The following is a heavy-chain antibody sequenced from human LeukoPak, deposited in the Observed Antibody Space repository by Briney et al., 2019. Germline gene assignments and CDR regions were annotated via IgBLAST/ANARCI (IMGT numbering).Heavy chain of an antibody. V-gene: IGHV1-3*01. D-gene: IGHD5-12*01. CDR2: INAGNGNT. J-gene: IGHJ4*02. CDR3: ARDVSGYDPNYYFDY. Sequence: ASVKVSCKASGYTFTSYAMHWVRQAPGQRLEWMGWINAGNGNTKYSQKFQGRVTITRDTSASTAYMELSSLRSEGTAVYYCARDVSGYDPNYYFDYWGQGTLVTVSS. CDR1: GYTFTSYA.